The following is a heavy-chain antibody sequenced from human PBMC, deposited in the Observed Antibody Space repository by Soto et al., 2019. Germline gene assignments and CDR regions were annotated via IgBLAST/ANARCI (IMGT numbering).Heavy chain of an antibody. Sequence: GGSLRLSCAASGFTFSSYAMHWVRQAPGKGLEWVAVISYDGSNKYYADSVKGRFTISRDNSKNTLYLQMNSLRAEDTAVYYCAQNGIYGDYRGGDAFDIWGQGTMVTVSS. D-gene: IGHD4-17*01. V-gene: IGHV3-30-3*01. CDR3: AQNGIYGDYRGGDAFDI. CDR2: ISYDGSNK. CDR1: GFTFSSYA. J-gene: IGHJ3*02.